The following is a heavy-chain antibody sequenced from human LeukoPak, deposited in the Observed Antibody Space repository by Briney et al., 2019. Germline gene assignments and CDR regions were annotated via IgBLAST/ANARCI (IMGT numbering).Heavy chain of an antibody. J-gene: IGHJ4*02. CDR2: IKQCESEK. D-gene: IGHD3-3*01. CDR3: ARDPTIFGVVIVPDY. V-gene: IGHV3-7*01. CDR1: GFTFSSCW. Sequence: GGSLRLSCAASGFTFSSCWMSWVRQAPGKGLEWVANIKQCESEKYYVDSVKGRFTISRDNAKNSLYLQMNSLRAEDTAVYYCARDPTIFGVVIVPDYWGQGTLVTVSS.